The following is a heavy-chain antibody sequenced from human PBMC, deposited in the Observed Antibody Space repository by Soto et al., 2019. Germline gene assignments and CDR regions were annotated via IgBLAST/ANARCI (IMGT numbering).Heavy chain of an antibody. V-gene: IGHV6-1*01. CDR2: TYYRSKWFN. CDR1: GDSVSGIRCA. Sequence: DTLSLTCAISGDSVSGIRCAFNCLMPSPSSSLGWLGRTYYRSKWFNNYALSVKSRITINPDTYKNQFSLQLNSVTPEDTAVNYCARGDQGFDYRGQGILVT. CDR3: ARGDQGFDY. D-gene: IGHD3-16*01. J-gene: IGHJ4*02.